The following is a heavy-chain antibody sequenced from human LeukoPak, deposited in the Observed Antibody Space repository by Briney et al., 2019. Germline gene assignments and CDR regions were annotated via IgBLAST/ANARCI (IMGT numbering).Heavy chain of an antibody. V-gene: IGHV1-46*01. J-gene: IGHJ4*02. CDR1: GYTFTSYY. Sequence: ASVKVSCKASGYTFTSYYVHWVRQAPGQGLEWMGIINPSGGSTPHAQKFQGRVTMTRDTSTSTVYMELNNLRSEDTALYYCAREAPVGSVFDDVGHFDYWGQGTLVTVSS. CDR3: AREAPVGSVFDDVGHFDY. CDR2: INPSGGST. D-gene: IGHD1-26*01.